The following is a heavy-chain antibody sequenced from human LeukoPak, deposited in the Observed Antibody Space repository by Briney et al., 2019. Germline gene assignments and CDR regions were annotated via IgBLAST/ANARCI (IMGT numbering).Heavy chain of an antibody. CDR2: ISGSAEST. CDR3: AKDRTSFGDLPHYYSGMDV. V-gene: IGHV3-23*01. D-gene: IGHD4-17*01. CDR1: GFTFSSYW. J-gene: IGHJ6*02. Sequence: PGGSLRLSCAASGFTFSSYWMYWVRQAPGKGLEWVSAISGSAESTYYAVSVKGRFTVSRDNSRNTLLLQMNSLRAEDTAVYYCAKDRTSFGDLPHYYSGMDVWGQGTTVTVSS.